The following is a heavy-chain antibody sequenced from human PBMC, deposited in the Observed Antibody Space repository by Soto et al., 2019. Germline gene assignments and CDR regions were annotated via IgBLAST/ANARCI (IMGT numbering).Heavy chain of an antibody. CDR1: GYSFTSYW. D-gene: IGHD3-10*01. J-gene: IGHJ6*02. CDR3: ARQGRGDAPHYGMDV. Sequence: PXESLKISFKGAGYSFTSYWIGWVRQIPGKGLEWMGIIYPGDSDTRYSPSFQGQVTISADKSISTAYLQWSSLKASDTAMYYCARQGRGDAPHYGMDVWGQGTTVTVSS. V-gene: IGHV5-51*01. CDR2: IYPGDSDT.